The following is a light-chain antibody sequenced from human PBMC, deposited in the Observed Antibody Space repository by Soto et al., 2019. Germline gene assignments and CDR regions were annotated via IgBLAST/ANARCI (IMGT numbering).Light chain of an antibody. CDR1: SSNIGSNY. J-gene: IGLJ2*01. Sequence: QSVLTQPRSASGTPGQRVTISCSGSSSNIGSNYVYWYQQLPGTAPKLLIYRNNQRPSGVPDRFSGSKSGTSASLAISGLRSEDEADYYCAAWDDSLVFGGGTKLTVL. V-gene: IGLV1-47*01. CDR2: RNN. CDR3: AAWDDSLV.